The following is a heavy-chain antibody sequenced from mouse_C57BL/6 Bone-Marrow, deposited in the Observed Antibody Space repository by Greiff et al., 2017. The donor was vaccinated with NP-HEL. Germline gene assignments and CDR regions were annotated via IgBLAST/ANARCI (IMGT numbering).Heavy chain of an antibody. J-gene: IGHJ4*01. CDR2: IYPRDGST. CDR3: ARPLLTNFYAMDY. CDR1: GYTFTDHT. Sequence: VKLVESDAELVKPGASVKISCKVSGYTFTDHTIHWMKQRPEQGLEWIGYIYPRDGSTKYNEKFKGKATLTADKSSSTAYMQLNSLTSEDSAVYFCARPLLTNFYAMDYWGQGTSVTVSS. D-gene: IGHD1-3*01. V-gene: IGHV1-78*01.